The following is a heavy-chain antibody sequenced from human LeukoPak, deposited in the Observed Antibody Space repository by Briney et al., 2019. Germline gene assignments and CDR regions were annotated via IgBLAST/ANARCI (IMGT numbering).Heavy chain of an antibody. V-gene: IGHV1-69*04. CDR3: ARVPLRYCSGGSCYNQKYYFDY. D-gene: IGHD2-15*01. Sequence: GASVKVSCKASGGTFSSYAISWVRQAPGQGLEWMGRIIPILGIANYAQKFQGRVTITADKSTSTAYMELSSLRSEDTAVYYCARVPLRYCSGGSCYNQKYYFDYWGQGTLVTVSS. CDR2: IIPILGIA. CDR1: GGTFSSYA. J-gene: IGHJ4*02.